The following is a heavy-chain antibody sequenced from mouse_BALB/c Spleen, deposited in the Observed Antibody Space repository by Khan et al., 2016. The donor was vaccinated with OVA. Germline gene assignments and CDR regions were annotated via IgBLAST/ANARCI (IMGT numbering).Heavy chain of an antibody. J-gene: IGHJ2*01. CDR3: WIRL. CDR1: GFTFSNYW. CDR2: FRLKSDDYVT. V-gene: IGHV6-6*02. D-gene: IGHD1-2*01. Sequence: EVQLQESGGGLVQPGGSMKLSCVASGFTFSNYWMNWVRQSPAKGLEWVAEFRLKSDDYVTHYAESVQVWFTISRDDSKMSVNLQMNNVTAEDTGIYYCWIRLWGQGTTLTVSS.